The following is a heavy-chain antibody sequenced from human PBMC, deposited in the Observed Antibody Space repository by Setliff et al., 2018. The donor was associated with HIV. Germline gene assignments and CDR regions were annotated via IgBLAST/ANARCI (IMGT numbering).Heavy chain of an antibody. CDR1: GGTFSSYV. D-gene: IGHD3-16*01. CDR2: IIPVSDTT. CDR3: VFWAHLGTWPFDY. J-gene: IGHJ4*02. Sequence: SVKVSCKSSGGTFSSYVINWVRQAPGQGLEWMGGIIPVSDTTNYAQKFQGRVTITADASTRTAYMELSSLRSEDTAVYYCVFWAHLGTWPFDYWGQGTLVTVSS. V-gene: IGHV1-69*13.